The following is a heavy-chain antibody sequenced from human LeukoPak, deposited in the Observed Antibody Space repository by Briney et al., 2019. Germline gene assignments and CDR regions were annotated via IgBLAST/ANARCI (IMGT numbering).Heavy chain of an antibody. CDR1: GGSISSYY. CDR2: IYYSGST. Sequence: SETLSLTCTVSGGSISSYYWSWIRQPPGKGLEWIGYIYYSGSTNYNPSLKSRVTISVDTSKNQFSLKLSSVTAADTAVYYCARVGGYCSGGSCYSGVLIGWFDPWGQGTLVTVSS. V-gene: IGHV4-59*01. D-gene: IGHD2-15*01. J-gene: IGHJ5*02. CDR3: ARVGGYCSGGSCYSGVLIGWFDP.